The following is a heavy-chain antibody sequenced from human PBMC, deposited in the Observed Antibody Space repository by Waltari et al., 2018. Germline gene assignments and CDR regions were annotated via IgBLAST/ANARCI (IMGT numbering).Heavy chain of an antibody. V-gene: IGHV3-23*03. D-gene: IGHD3-10*01. Sequence: EVQLLESGGGLVQPGGSLRLSCAASGFTFSSYAMSWVRQAPGKGLEWVSVIYSGGNTDYADSVKGRFTISRDNSKNTLYLQMNSLRAEDTAVYYCAKSPGVRGVIYDYWGQGTLVTVSS. CDR2: IYSGGNT. J-gene: IGHJ4*02. CDR1: GFTFSSYA. CDR3: AKSPGVRGVIYDY.